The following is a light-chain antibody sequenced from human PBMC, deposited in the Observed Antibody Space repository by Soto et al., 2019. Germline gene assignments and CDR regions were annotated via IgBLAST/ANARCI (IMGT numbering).Light chain of an antibody. V-gene: IGKV1-5*01. CDR3: QLYNSYSQT. CDR2: DAS. Sequence: DIQMTQSPSTLSASVGDRVTITCRASQSISSWLAWYQQKPGKAPKLLIYDASSLESGVPSRFSGSGSGTEFTLTISSLQPDDFATYYCQLYNSYSQTFGQGTKLEIK. J-gene: IGKJ2*01. CDR1: QSISSW.